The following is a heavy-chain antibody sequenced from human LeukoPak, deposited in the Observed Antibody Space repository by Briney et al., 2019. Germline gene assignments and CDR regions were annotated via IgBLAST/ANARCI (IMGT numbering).Heavy chain of an antibody. Sequence: GGSLRLSCAASGFTFSSYSMNWVRQAPGKGLEWVSYISSSSSTIYYADSVKGRFTISRDNAKNSLYLQMNSLRDEDTAVYYCARVGSGYSSGWYLDRAFDIWGQGTMVTVSS. CDR1: GFTFSSYS. J-gene: IGHJ3*02. CDR3: ARVGSGYSSGWYLDRAFDI. V-gene: IGHV3-48*02. CDR2: ISSSSSTI. D-gene: IGHD6-19*01.